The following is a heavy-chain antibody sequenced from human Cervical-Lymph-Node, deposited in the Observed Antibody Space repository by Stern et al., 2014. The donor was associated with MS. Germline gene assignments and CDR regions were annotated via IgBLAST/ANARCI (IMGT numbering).Heavy chain of an antibody. CDR2: IQSSGST. Sequence: QVQLQESGPGLVKPSQTLSLTCTVSGVSISSGDYYWSWIRQPPGQGLEWIGHIQSSGSTSYNPSLKSRVTISVDTSKNQLSLNVTSVTAADTAVYYCGGRGIRLITDWGQGALVTVSS. D-gene: IGHD1-20*01. V-gene: IGHV4-30-4*01. CDR3: GGRGIRLITD. CDR1: GVSISSGDYY. J-gene: IGHJ4*02.